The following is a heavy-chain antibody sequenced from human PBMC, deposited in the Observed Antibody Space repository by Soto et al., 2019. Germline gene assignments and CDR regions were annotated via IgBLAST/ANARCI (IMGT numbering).Heavy chain of an antibody. V-gene: IGHV4-31*03. CDR2: IYYSGST. CDR3: AGGFDPPESIAAAGSSLDY. CDR1: GGSISSGGYY. D-gene: IGHD6-13*01. J-gene: IGHJ4*02. Sequence: PSETLSLTCTVSGGSISSGGYYWSWIRQHPGKGLEWIGYIYYSGSTYYNPSLKSRVTISVDTSKNRFSLKLSSVTAADTAVYYCAGGFDPPESIAAAGSSLDYWGQVTLVTVSS.